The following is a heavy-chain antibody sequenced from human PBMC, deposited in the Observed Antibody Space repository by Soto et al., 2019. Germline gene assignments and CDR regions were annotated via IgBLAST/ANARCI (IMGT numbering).Heavy chain of an antibody. D-gene: IGHD2-15*01. J-gene: IGHJ6*03. Sequence: PGGSLRLSCAASGFTFSSYAMSWVRQAPGKGLEWVSAISGSGDSTYYADSVKGRFTISRDNSKNTLYLQMSSLRAEDTAVYYCAKAIVVVAARSHMDVWGKGTTVTVSS. CDR1: GFTFSSYA. V-gene: IGHV3-23*01. CDR2: ISGSGDST. CDR3: AKAIVVVAARSHMDV.